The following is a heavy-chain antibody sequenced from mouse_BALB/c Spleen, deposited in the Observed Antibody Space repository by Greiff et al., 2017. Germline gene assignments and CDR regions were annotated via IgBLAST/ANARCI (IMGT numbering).Heavy chain of an antibody. CDR3: AREVLRSDYYAMDY. D-gene: IGHD1-1*01. J-gene: IGHJ4*01. V-gene: IGHV2-6-7*01. CDR1: GFSLTGYG. CDR2: IWGDGST. Sequence: VKLMESGPGLVAPSQSLSITCTVSGFSLTGYGVNWVRQPPGKGLEWLGMIWGDGSTDYNSALKSRLSISKDNSKSQVFLKMNSLQTDDTARYYCAREVLRSDYYAMDYWGQGTSVTVSS.